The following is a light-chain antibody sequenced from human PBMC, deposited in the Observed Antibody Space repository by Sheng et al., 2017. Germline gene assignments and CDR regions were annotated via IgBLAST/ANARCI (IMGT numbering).Light chain of an antibody. Sequence: DIQMTQSPSSLSASVGDRVTIVCRASQAIADNLAWYQQKPGKVPKLLISSASTLQSGVPSRFSGSGSGTDFTLTISSLQPEDFATYYCLHDYGAPYGFAQGTKLGI. CDR1: QAIADN. J-gene: IGKJ2*03. CDR2: SAS. V-gene: IGKV1-27*01. CDR3: LHDYGAPYG.